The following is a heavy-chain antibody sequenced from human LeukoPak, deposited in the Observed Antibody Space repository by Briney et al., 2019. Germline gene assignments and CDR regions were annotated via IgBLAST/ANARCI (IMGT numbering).Heavy chain of an antibody. J-gene: IGHJ4*02. CDR2: IYPADSDT. V-gene: IGHV5-51*01. CDR3: ARQSRDGSKTRGYFFDY. Sequence: GESLKISCQVSGYIFTHYWIGWVRQMPGKSLESMGIIYPADSDTTYSPSFQGQVTISVDKSISTVYLQWSSLKASDTAMYYCARQSRDGSKTRGYFFDYWGQGTLVTVSS. D-gene: IGHD3-10*01. CDR1: GYIFTHYW.